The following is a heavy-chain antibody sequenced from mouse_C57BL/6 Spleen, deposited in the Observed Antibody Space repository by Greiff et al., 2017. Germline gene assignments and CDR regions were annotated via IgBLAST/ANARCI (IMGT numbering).Heavy chain of an antibody. CDR3: ATTSVVARWYFDD. D-gene: IGHD1-1*01. V-gene: IGHV1-64*01. Sequence: QVQLQQPGAELVKPGASVKLSCKASGYTFTSYWMHWVKQRPGQGLEWIGMIHPNSGSTNYNEKFKSKATLTVDKSSSTAYMQLSSLTSEDSAVYYCATTSVVARWYFDDWGTGTTVTVSS. CDR1: GYTFTSYW. J-gene: IGHJ1*03. CDR2: IHPNSGST.